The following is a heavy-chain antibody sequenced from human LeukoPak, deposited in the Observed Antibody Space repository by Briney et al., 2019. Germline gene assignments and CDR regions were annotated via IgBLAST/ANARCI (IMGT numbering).Heavy chain of an antibody. V-gene: IGHV4-61*02. CDR1: GDSISSGDYY. CDR3: VRGPYKYDSSGAFDI. CDR2: IYTSGST. J-gene: IGHJ3*02. Sequence: PSETLSLTCSVSGDSISSGDYYWSWIRQPAGKGLEWIGRIYTSGSTNYNPSLKSRVTISVDTSKNQFSLKLSSVTAADTAVYHCVRGPYKYDSSGAFDIWGQGTLVTVSS. D-gene: IGHD3-22*01.